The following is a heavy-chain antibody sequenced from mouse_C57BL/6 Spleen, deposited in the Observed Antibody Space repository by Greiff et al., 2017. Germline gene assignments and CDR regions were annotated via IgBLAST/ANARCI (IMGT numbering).Heavy chain of an antibody. J-gene: IGHJ1*03. D-gene: IGHD1-1*01. V-gene: IGHV1-5*01. CDR3: NYYGSRTAYFDV. CDR2: IYPGNSDT. Sequence: VQLQQSGTVLARPGASVKMSCKTSGSTFTSSWMHWVQQRPGPGLEWIGAIYPGNSDTSYNQKFKGKAKLTAVTSASAAYMELSSRTNEDSAVYYRNYYGSRTAYFDVWGTGTTVTVSS. CDR1: GSTFTSSW.